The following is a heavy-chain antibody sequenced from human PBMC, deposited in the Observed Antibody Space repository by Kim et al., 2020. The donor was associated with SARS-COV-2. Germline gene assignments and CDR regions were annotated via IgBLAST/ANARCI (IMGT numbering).Heavy chain of an antibody. CDR3: ARHTYYYETSGYNKFDP. D-gene: IGHD3-22*01. V-gene: IGHV4-39*01. Sequence: SETLSLTCSVSGGSISSTLFYWGWIRQSPGKGLEWIASIYFSGTSHYNPSLKSRVSISVDTSKNEFSLRLSSVTAADSAVYYCARHTYYYETSGYNKFDP. J-gene: IGHJ5*02. CDR2: IYFSGTS. CDR1: GGSISSTLFY.